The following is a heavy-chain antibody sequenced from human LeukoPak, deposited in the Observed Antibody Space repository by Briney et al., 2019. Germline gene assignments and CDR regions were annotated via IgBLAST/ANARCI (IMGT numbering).Heavy chain of an antibody. CDR3: ARDTYYYDRSGYDSNYYYMDV. CDR2: IYHSGST. Sequence: PSETLSLTCTVSGYSINSGYYWGWIRQPPGKGLEWIGSIYHSGSTYYNPSLKSRVTISVDTSKNQFSLKLSSVTAADTAVYYCARDTYYYDRSGYDSNYYYMDVWGKGTTVTVSS. J-gene: IGHJ6*03. D-gene: IGHD3-22*01. CDR1: GYSINSGYY. V-gene: IGHV4-38-2*02.